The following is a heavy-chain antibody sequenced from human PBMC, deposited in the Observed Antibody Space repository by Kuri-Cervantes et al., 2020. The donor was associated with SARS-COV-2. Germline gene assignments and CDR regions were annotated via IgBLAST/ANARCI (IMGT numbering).Heavy chain of an antibody. Sequence: ASVKVSCKTSGYTITNFFMHWVRQAPGQGLEWMGIINPSGGSTSYAQKFQGRVTMTRDTSTSTVYMELSSLRSEDTAVYYCAREGAQSGSSDYWGQGTLVTVSS. J-gene: IGHJ4*02. V-gene: IGHV1-46*01. D-gene: IGHD3-10*01. CDR2: INPSGGST. CDR3: AREGAQSGSSDY. CDR1: GYTITNFF.